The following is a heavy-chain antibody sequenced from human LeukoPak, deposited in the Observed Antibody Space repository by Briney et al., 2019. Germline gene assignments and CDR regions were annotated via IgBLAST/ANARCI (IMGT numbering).Heavy chain of an antibody. V-gene: IGHV1-69*13. D-gene: IGHD3-22*01. J-gene: IGHJ4*02. Sequence: SVKVSCKASGGTFTSYAISWVRQAPGQGLEWMGGIIPIFGTANYAQKFQGRVTITADESTSTAYMELRSLRSDDTAVYYCARDRSQTYYDSSGHFDYWGQGTLVTVSS. CDR3: ARDRSQTYYDSSGHFDY. CDR1: GGTFTSYA. CDR2: IIPIFGTA.